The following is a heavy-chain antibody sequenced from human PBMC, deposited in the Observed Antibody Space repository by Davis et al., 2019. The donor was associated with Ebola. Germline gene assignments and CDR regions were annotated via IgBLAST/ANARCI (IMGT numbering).Heavy chain of an antibody. CDR3: AGGSNCQYYYYGMDV. D-gene: IGHD4-11*01. CDR2: INHSGST. V-gene: IGHV4-34*01. CDR1: GGSFSGYY. J-gene: IGHJ6*02. Sequence: SETLSLTCAVYGGSFSGYYWGWIRQPPGKGLEWIGEINHSGSTNYNPSLKSRVTISVDTSKNQFSLKLSPVTAADTAEYYCAGGSNCQYYYYGMDVWGQGTTVTVSS.